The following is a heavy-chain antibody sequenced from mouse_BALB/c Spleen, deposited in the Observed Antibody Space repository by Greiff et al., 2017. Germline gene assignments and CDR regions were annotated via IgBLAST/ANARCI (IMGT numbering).Heavy chain of an antibody. Sequence: DVKLVESGGGLVQPGGSLKLSCAASGFTFSSYGMSWVRQTPDKRLELVATINSNGGSTYYPDSVKGRFTISRDNAKNTLYLQMSSLKSEDTAMYYCARVHYGNWYFDVWGAGTTVTVSS. CDR2: INSNGGST. CDR3: ARVHYGNWYFDV. V-gene: IGHV5-6-3*01. CDR1: GFTFSSYG. J-gene: IGHJ1*01. D-gene: IGHD1-2*01.